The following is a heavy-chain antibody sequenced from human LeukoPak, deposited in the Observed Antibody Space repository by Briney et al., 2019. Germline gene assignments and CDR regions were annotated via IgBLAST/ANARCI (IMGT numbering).Heavy chain of an antibody. D-gene: IGHD3-22*01. Sequence: VASVKVSCKASGGTFSSYAISWVRQAPGQGLEWMGRIIPILGIANYAQKFQGRVTITADKSTSTAYMELSSLRSEDTAVYYCAGAGTYDSSGYRFDYWGQGTLVTVSS. CDR3: AGAGTYDSSGYRFDY. V-gene: IGHV1-69*04. CDR2: IIPILGIA. CDR1: GGTFSSYA. J-gene: IGHJ4*02.